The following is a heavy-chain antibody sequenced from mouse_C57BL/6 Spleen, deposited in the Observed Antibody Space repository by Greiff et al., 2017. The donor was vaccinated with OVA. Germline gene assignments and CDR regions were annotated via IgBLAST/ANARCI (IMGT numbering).Heavy chain of an antibody. D-gene: IGHD2-3*01. CDR1: GYTFTSYW. CDR3: AREGDGPWAMDY. Sequence: QVQLQQPGAELVRPGSSVKLSCKASGYTFTSYWMHWVKQRPIQGLEWIGNIDPSDSETHYNQKFKDKATLTVDKSSSTAYMQLSSLTSEDSAVYYCAREGDGPWAMDYWGQGTSVTVSS. V-gene: IGHV1-52*01. CDR2: IDPSDSET. J-gene: IGHJ4*01.